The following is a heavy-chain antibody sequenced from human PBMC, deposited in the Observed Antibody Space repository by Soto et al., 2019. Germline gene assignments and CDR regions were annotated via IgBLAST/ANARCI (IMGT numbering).Heavy chain of an antibody. D-gene: IGHD5-12*01. Sequence: PWETLSLTCTVSGASISRGRSYWSWIRQHPGKGLEWIGYMFYSGSTYYHPSLKSRVNISADTSKNQFSLRLTSVTPADTAVYYCARDNGYGHFDSWGQGTLVTVSS. CDR2: MFYSGST. CDR1: GASISRGRSY. J-gene: IGHJ4*02. V-gene: IGHV4-31*03. CDR3: ARDNGYGHFDS.